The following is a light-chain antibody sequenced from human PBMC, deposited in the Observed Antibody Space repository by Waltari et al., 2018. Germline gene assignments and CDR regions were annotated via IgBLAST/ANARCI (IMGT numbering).Light chain of an antibody. V-gene: IGKV1-13*02. CDR2: YAS. CDR1: QDINND. Sequence: IQLTQSPSSLSASVGDRVPIACRASQDINNDLAWYQQKPGKAPKLLIYYASSLQSGVPSRFSGSGSGTDFTLTISSLHAEDFATYHCQHFKTYPITFGQGTRLEIK. J-gene: IGKJ5*01. CDR3: QHFKTYPIT.